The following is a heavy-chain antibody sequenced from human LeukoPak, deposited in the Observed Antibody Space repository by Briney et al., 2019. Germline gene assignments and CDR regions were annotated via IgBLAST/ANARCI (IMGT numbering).Heavy chain of an antibody. CDR1: GFTFSSYG. D-gene: IGHD2-15*01. CDR3: AKAPDNVVVIAATHFDS. Sequence: PGGSLRLSCAASGFTFSSYGMHWVRQAPGKGLEWVALASYDISKTYYADSVKGRFTISRDNSKNTLYLQMNSLRAEDTAVYYCAKAPDNVVVIAATHFDSWGQGTLVTVSS. CDR2: ASYDISKT. J-gene: IGHJ4*02. V-gene: IGHV3-30*02.